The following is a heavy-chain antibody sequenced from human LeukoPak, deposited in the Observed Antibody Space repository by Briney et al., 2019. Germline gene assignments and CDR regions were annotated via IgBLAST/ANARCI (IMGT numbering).Heavy chain of an antibody. V-gene: IGHV3-21*01. Sequence: GGSLRLSCAASGLSFSIYNMNWVRQAPGKGLEWVSSISSSANNLIYADSVKGRFTISRDNAKTSLYLQMDSLRAEDTAVYYCVSFYETYWGRGTLVTVSS. D-gene: IGHD2/OR15-2a*01. CDR3: VSFYETY. CDR2: ISSSANNL. CDR1: GLSFSIYN. J-gene: IGHJ4*02.